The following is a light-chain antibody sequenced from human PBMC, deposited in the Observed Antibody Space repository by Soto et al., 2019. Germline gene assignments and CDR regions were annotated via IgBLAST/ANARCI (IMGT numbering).Light chain of an antibody. V-gene: IGLV1-47*01. CDR1: SSNVGSNY. J-gene: IGLJ3*02. CDR3: AAWDDSLSGGV. Sequence: QSVLTQPPSASGTPGQRVTISCSGSSSNVGSNYVYWYQQLPGTAPQLLIYRNNKRPSGVPDRFSGSKSGTSASLAISGRRSEDEADYYCAAWDDSLSGGVFGGGTKLTVL. CDR2: RNN.